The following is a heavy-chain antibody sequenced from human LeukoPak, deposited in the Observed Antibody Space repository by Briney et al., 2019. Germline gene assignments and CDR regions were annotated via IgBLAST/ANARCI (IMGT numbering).Heavy chain of an antibody. J-gene: IGHJ4*02. D-gene: IGHD5-12*01. V-gene: IGHV3-30*02. CDR3: ARGPSGYHNT. CDR2: MRYDGSNK. CDR1: GFTFSSYG. Sequence: GGSLRLSCAASGFTFSSYGMHWVRQAPGQGLEWVAFMRYDGSNKYYADSVKGRFTISRDNSKHTLYLQMNSLRAEDTAVYYCARGPSGYHNTGGQGTLVTVSS.